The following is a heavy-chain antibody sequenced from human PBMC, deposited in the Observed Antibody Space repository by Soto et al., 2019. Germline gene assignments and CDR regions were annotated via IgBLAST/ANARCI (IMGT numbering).Heavy chain of an antibody. CDR2: IYPGDSDT. V-gene: IGHV5-51*01. D-gene: IGHD3-10*01. Sequence: GESLKISCKGSGYSFTSYWIGWVRQMPGKGLEWMGIIYPGDSDTRYSPSFQGQVTISADKSISTAYLQWSSLKASGTAMYYCARVSFYYGSGSYYPDAFDIWGQGTMVTVSS. CDR3: ARVSFYYGSGSYYPDAFDI. J-gene: IGHJ3*02. CDR1: GYSFTSYW.